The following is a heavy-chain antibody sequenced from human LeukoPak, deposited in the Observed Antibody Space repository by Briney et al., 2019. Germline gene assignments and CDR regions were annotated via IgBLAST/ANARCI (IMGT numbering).Heavy chain of an antibody. CDR2: INPNSGGT. V-gene: IGHV1-2*02. J-gene: IGHJ6*03. Sequence: ASVKVSCKASGYTFTGYYMHWVRQAPGQGLEWMGWINPNSGGTNYAQKFQGRVTMTRDTSISTAYMELSRLRSDDTAVYYCHMRGYCSGGSCYSDYYYYYMDVWGKGTTVTVSS. CDR1: GYTFTGYY. CDR3: HMRGYCSGGSCYSDYYYYYMDV. D-gene: IGHD2-15*01.